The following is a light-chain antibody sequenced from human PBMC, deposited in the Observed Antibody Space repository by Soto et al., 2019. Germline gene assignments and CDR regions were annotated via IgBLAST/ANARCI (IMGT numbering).Light chain of an antibody. V-gene: IGLV2-11*01. Sequence: QSALTQPRSVSGSPGQSVTISCTGTSSDIGAYDFVSWYQHSPGKAPRLIIYDVTKRPSGVPDRFSGSKSGNTASLTISGLQAEDDADYYCCSYAGTYTFVFAGGTKLTVL. CDR2: DVT. CDR3: CSYAGTYTFV. J-gene: IGLJ2*01. CDR1: SSDIGAYDF.